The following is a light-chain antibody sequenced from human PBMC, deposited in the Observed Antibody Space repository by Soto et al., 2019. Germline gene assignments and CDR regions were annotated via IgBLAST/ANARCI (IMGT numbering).Light chain of an antibody. CDR1: SNDVGGYKY. Sequence: QSALTQPASVSGSPGQSITISCIGTSNDVGGYKYVSWYQQHPGKAPKLMIYEVTNRPSGVSDRFSGSKSGNTASLTISGLQAEDEADYYCSSYAGSNTDDVFGTGTKLTVL. CDR3: SSYAGSNTDDV. CDR2: EVT. V-gene: IGLV2-14*01. J-gene: IGLJ1*01.